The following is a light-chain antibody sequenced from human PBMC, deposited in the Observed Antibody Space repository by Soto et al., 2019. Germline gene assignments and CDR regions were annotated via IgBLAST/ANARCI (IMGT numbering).Light chain of an antibody. V-gene: IGKV1-5*03. CDR1: QSISSW. J-gene: IGKJ1*01. Sequence: DIQMTQSPSSLAASFGDRVTITCRASQSISSWLAWYQQKPGKAPKLLIYKASTLKSGVPSGFSGSGSGTEFTLTISGLQPDDFATYYCQHYNSYSEAFGQGTKVDIK. CDR3: QHYNSYSEA. CDR2: KAS.